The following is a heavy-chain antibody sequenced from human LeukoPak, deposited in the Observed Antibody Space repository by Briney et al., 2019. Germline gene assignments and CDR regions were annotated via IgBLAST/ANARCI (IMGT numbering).Heavy chain of an antibody. CDR1: GGTFSNYA. CDR3: AREVVVVPAAIIGWFDP. V-gene: IGHV1-69*05. J-gene: IGHJ5*02. Sequence: ASVKVSCKASGGTFSNYAISWVRQAPGQGLEWMGGIIPIFGTANYAQKFQGRVTITTDESTSTAYMELSSLRSEDTAVYYCAREVVVVPAAIIGWFDPWGQGTLVTVSS. D-gene: IGHD2-2*01. CDR2: IIPIFGTA.